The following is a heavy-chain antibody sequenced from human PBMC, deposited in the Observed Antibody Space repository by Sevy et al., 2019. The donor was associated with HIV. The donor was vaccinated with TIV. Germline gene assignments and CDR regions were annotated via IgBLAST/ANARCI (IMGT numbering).Heavy chain of an antibody. J-gene: IGHJ4*02. CDR1: GFTVSSNY. Sequence: GGSLRLSCAASGFTVSSNYMSWVRQAPGKGLEWVSVIYSGGSTYYADSVKGRFTISRDNSKNTLYLQMNSLRAEDTAVYYCARDLFLGYCGDDCYSLWGQGTLVTVSS. D-gene: IGHD2-21*02. CDR3: ARDLFLGYCGDDCYSL. CDR2: IYSGGST. V-gene: IGHV3-66*01.